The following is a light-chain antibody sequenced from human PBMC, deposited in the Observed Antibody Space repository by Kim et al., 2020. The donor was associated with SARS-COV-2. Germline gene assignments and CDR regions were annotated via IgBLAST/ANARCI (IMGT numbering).Light chain of an antibody. CDR1: SLRSYY. CDR3: NSRGSNDKVR. J-gene: IGLJ2*01. Sequence: SSELTQDPAVSVALGQTVRITCQGDSLRSYYATWYQQKPGQAPIVVIYGKNNRPSGIPDRFSGSSSGDTASLTITGTQAGDEADYYCNSRGSNDKVRFGG. V-gene: IGLV3-19*01. CDR2: GKN.